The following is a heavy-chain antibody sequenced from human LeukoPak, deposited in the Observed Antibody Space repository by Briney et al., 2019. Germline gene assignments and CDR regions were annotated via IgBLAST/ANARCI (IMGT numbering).Heavy chain of an antibody. CDR3: AKAYGDYVFYFDY. J-gene: IGHJ4*02. CDR1: GFTFSSYW. Sequence: GGSLRLSCAASGFTFSSYWMSWVRQAPGKGLEWVANIKQDGSEKYYVDSVKVRFTISRDNAKNSLYLQMNSLRAEDTAVYYCAKAYGDYVFYFDYWGQGTLVTVSS. CDR2: IKQDGSEK. D-gene: IGHD4-17*01. V-gene: IGHV3-7*01.